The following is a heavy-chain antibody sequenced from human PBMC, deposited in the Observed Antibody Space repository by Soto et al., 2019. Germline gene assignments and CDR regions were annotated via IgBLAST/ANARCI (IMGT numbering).Heavy chain of an antibody. Sequence: PGGSLRLSCAASGFTFSSYSMNWVRQAPGKGLEWVSSISSSSSYIYYADSVKGRFTISRDNAKNSLYLQMNSLRAEDTAVYYCARDTERHPSFPFPSFDYWGQGTLVTVSS. CDR3: ARDTERHPSFPFPSFDY. J-gene: IGHJ4*02. V-gene: IGHV3-21*01. D-gene: IGHD2-8*02. CDR2: ISSSSSYI. CDR1: GFTFSSYS.